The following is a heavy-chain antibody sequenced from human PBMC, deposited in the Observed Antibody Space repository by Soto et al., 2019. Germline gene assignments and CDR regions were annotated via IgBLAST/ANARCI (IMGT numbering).Heavy chain of an antibody. V-gene: IGHV1-18*04. CDR2: INTYNGQT. J-gene: IGHJ4*02. CDR1: CYTFTTYS. Sequence: ASVXVAFKTSCYTFTTYSITWVRQAPGQGLEWVWWINTYNGQTHYAQKFQGRLTVTADTSSGTVYMELRSLASDDTAAYYCARANKTSELWGKGTLV. CDR3: ARANKTSEL.